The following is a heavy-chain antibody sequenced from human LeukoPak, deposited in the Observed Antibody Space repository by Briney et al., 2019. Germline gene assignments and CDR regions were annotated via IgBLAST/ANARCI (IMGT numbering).Heavy chain of an antibody. V-gene: IGHV1-3*01. J-gene: IGHJ5*02. D-gene: IGHD6-13*01. CDR1: GYTFTSYA. CDR3: ARDAGIAAAGTLS. Sequence: ASVKVSCKASGYTFTSYAMHWVRQAPGQRLEWMGWINAGNGNTKYSQKFQGRVTITRDTSASTAYLQWSSLKASDTAMYYCARDAGIAAAGTLSWGQGTLVTVSS. CDR2: INAGNGNT.